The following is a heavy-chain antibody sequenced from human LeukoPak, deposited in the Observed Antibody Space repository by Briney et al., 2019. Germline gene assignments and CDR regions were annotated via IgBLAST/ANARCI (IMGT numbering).Heavy chain of an antibody. J-gene: IGHJ4*02. CDR3: ARAIASNRIRLPSDY. Sequence: GSLRLSCAASGFTFSTYSMSWVRQAPGRGLEWVANIKHDGSEQYYMDSVKGRFTISRDNAQNSLYLQMNSLRAEDTAVYYCARAIASNRIRLPSDYWGQGTLVTVSS. V-gene: IGHV3-7*01. CDR1: GFTFSTYS. D-gene: IGHD1-14*01. CDR2: IKHDGSEQ.